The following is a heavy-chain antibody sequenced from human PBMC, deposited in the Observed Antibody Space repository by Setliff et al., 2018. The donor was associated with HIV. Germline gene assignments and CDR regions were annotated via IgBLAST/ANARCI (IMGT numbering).Heavy chain of an antibody. V-gene: IGHV4-34*12. CDR2: VLYNGGT. D-gene: IGHD1-1*01. Sequence: SETLSLTCTIYGGSFSGNHWSWIRQSPGNGLEWIGEVLYNGGTRYNPSLESRVSMSVDTSKNQFSLKLLSVTAADTAVYYCRVWILRDTSDIWGQGTVVTVS. CDR1: GGSFSGNH. J-gene: IGHJ3*02. CDR3: RVWILRDTSDI.